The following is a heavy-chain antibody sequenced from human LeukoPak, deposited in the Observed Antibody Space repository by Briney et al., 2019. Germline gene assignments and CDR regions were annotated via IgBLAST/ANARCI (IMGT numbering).Heavy chain of an antibody. CDR2: IYSGGST. V-gene: IGHV3-66*02. J-gene: IGHJ3*02. Sequence: GGSLRLSCAASGFTVSSNYMSWVRQAPGKWLEWVSVIYSGGSTYYADSVKGRFTISRDNSKNTLYLQMNSLRAEDTAVYYCARKRPRHAFDIWGQGTMVTVSS. CDR3: ARKRPRHAFDI. D-gene: IGHD6-6*01. CDR1: GFTVSSNY.